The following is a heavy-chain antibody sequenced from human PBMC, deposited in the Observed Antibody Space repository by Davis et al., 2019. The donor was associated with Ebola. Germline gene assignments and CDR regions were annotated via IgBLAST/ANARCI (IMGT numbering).Heavy chain of an antibody. Sequence: SETLSLTCTVSGGSISYYYWSWIRQPPGKGLEWFGYIYYTGSTNYNPSLKSRVTISVDTSKNQFSLKLSSVTAADTAVYYCARLLGPDDYWGQGTLVTVSS. CDR2: IYYTGST. V-gene: IGHV4-59*08. CDR1: GGSISYYY. J-gene: IGHJ4*02. D-gene: IGHD2/OR15-2a*01. CDR3: ARLLGPDDY.